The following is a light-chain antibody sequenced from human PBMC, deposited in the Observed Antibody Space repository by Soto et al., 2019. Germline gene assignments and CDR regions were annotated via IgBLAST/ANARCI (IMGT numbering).Light chain of an antibody. CDR3: QTWGTGIVV. Sequence: QSVLTQSPSASASLGASVKLTCTLSSGHSSYAIAWHQQQPEKGPRNLMKLNSDGSHSKGDGIPDRFSGSSSGAERYLTISRLQSEDEADYYCQTWGTGIVVFGGGTKLTVL. CDR2: LNSDGSH. V-gene: IGLV4-69*01. J-gene: IGLJ2*01. CDR1: SGHSSYA.